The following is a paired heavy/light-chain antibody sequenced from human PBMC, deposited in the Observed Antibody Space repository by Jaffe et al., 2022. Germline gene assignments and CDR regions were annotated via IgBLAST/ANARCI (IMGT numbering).Light chain of an antibody. Sequence: EIVLTQSPGTLSLSPGERATLSCRASQSVSSSYLAWYQQKPGQAPRLLIYGASSRATGIPDRFSGSGSGTDFTLTISRLEPEDFAVYYCQQYGSSPETFGQGTKLEIK. V-gene: IGKV3-20*01. CDR1: QSVSSSY. J-gene: IGKJ2*01. CDR2: GAS. CDR3: QQYGSSPET.
Heavy chain of an antibody. CDR2: INSDGSST. V-gene: IGHV3-74*01. Sequence: EVQLVESGGGLVQPGGSLRLSCAASGFTFSSYWMHWVRQAPGKGLVWVSRINSDGSSTSYADSVKGRFTISRDNAKNTLYLQMNSLRAEDTAVYYCARGPYYDFWSGYYGGVFDYWGQGTLVTVSS. CDR3: ARGPYYDFWSGYYGGVFDY. J-gene: IGHJ4*02. CDR1: GFTFSSYW. D-gene: IGHD3-3*01.